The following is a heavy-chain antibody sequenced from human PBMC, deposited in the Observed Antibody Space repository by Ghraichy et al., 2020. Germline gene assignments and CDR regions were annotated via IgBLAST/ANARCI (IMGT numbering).Heavy chain of an antibody. V-gene: IGHV3-48*01. CDR1: GFTFHTYS. J-gene: IGHJ4*02. Sequence: GGSLRLSCAASGFTFHTYSMNWVRQAPGKGLEWLSYISSSSSTIYYADSVKGRFTISRDNAKNSLYLQMNNLRAEDTAVYYCASSGRYYFDYWGQGTLVTVSS. CDR3: ASSGRYYFDY. D-gene: IGHD6-25*01. CDR2: ISSSSSTI.